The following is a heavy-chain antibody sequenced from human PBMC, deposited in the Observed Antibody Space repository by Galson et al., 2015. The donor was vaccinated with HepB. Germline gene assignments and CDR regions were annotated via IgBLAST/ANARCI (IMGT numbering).Heavy chain of an antibody. Sequence: SLRLSCAGSGFIFRHHAMAWIRQAPGKGLEWVSGINGRGSTRSYSDAVKGRFSISRDNSKDTVFLQMDNLRAEDTAVYYCVKEGSWFGGDWFDPWGQVALVTVS. CDR3: VKEGSWFGGDWFDP. V-gene: IGHV3-23*01. CDR2: INGRGSTR. D-gene: IGHD3-16*01. J-gene: IGHJ5*02. CDR1: GFIFRHHA.